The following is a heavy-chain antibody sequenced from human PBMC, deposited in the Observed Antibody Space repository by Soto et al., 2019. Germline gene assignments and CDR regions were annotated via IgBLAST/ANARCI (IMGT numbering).Heavy chain of an antibody. CDR1: GGSISSGGYY. V-gene: IGHV4-31*03. CDR2: IYYSGST. Sequence: SETLSLTCTVSGGSISSGGYYWSWIRQHPGKGLEWIGYIYYSGSTYYNPSLKSRVTISVDTSKNQFSLKLSSVTAADTAVYYCARTSRVVPAVIGNWFDPWGQGTLVTVSS. CDR3: ARTSRVVPAVIGNWFDP. D-gene: IGHD2-2*02. J-gene: IGHJ5*02.